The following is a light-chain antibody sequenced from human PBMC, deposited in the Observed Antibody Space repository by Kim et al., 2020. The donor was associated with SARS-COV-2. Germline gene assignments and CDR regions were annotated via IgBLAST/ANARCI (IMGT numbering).Light chain of an antibody. V-gene: IGLV2-11*01. Sequence: QSALTQPRSVSGSPGQSVTISCTGTSSDVVGYNYVSWHQQHPGKAPKLMIYDVSKRPSGVPDRFSGSKSGNTASLTISGLQAEDEADYYCCSYAGRYTPYVFATGTKVTVL. J-gene: IGLJ1*01. CDR2: DVS. CDR3: CSYAGRYTPYV. CDR1: SSDVVGYNY.